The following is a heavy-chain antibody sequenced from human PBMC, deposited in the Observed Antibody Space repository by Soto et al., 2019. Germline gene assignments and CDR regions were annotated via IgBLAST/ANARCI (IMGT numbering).Heavy chain of an antibody. Sequence: QVQLVQSGAEVKKPGSSVKVSCKASGGTFSSYAITWVRQAPGQGLDWMGEIIPIFGATNFAQKFQGRVTITADKSTTPAYMELSSLTSEDTAVYYCARMGGRFLESWGQGTLVNVSS. CDR1: GGTFSSYA. CDR2: IIPIFGAT. V-gene: IGHV1-69*06. J-gene: IGHJ5*01. D-gene: IGHD1-26*01. CDR3: ARMGGRFLES.